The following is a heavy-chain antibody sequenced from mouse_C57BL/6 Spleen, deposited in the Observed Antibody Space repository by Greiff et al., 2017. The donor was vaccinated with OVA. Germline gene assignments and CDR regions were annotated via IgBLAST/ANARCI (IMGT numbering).Heavy chain of an antibody. CDR3: AKNYAHYYAMDN. CDR2: IWRGGST. V-gene: IGHV2-5*01. Sequence: VQLQQSGPGLVQPSQSLSITCTVSGFSLTSYGVHWVRQSPGKGLEWLGVIWRGGSTDYNAAFMSRLSITKDNSKSQVFFKMNSLQSDDTAIYYCAKNYAHYYAMDNWGQGTSVTVSS. D-gene: IGHD6-5*01. J-gene: IGHJ4*01. CDR1: GFSLTSYG.